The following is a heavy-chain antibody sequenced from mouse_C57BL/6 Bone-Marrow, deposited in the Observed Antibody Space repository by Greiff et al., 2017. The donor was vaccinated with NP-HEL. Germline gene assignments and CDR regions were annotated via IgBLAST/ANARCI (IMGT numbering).Heavy chain of an antibody. Sequence: EVKLEESGEGLVKPGGSLKLSCAASGFTFSSYAMSWVRQTPEKRLEWVAYISSGGDYIYYADTVKGRFTISRDNARNTLYLQMSSLKSEDTAMYYCTRYYDYDETFAYWGQGTLVTVSA. CDR1: GFTFSSYA. V-gene: IGHV5-9-1*02. D-gene: IGHD2-4*01. CDR3: TRYYDYDETFAY. CDR2: ISSGGDYI. J-gene: IGHJ3*01.